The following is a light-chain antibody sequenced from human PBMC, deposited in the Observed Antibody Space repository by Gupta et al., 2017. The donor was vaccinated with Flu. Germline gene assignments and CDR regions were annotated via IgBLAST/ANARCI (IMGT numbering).Light chain of an antibody. V-gene: IGKV3-15*01. CDR3: QQYNNWPLIT. Sequence: DIVMTQSPATLSGSPRERATLFCSASQSVSSNLAWYQQNPGRAPRLLIYDASTRATGIPARFSGSGSGTEFILTISSLQSEDFAVYYCQQYNNWPLITFGQGTRLDIK. CDR2: DAS. J-gene: IGKJ5*01. CDR1: QSVSSN.